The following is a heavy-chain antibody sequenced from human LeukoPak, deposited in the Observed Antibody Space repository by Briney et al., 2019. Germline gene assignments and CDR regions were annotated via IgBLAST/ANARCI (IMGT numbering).Heavy chain of an antibody. CDR3: VRNFHFEDGGFYRHFDY. V-gene: IGHV3-74*01. Sequence: GGSLRLSCAASGFTFSNYWMHWVRRAPGKGLLWVARIKTDGRTTHYAENVEGRFTISRDNARNTLYLQTSSLRAEDTAVYYCVRNFHFEDGGFYRHFDYWGQGTLVIVSS. J-gene: IGHJ4*02. D-gene: IGHD2/OR15-2a*01. CDR2: IKTDGRTT. CDR1: GFTFSNYW.